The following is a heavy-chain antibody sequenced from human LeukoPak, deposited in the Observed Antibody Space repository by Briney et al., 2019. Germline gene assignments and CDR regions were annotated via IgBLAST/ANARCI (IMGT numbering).Heavy chain of an antibody. CDR1: GFTFNNEY. CDR2: IYADGRT. Sequence: PGGSLRLSCAASGFTFNNEYMYWVRQAPGRGLECVSLIYADGRTFYTDSVRGRFTISRANSRTTVDLPMNRLRAEDTAVYFCVRSVFSWGQGTRVTVSS. CDR3: VRSVFS. V-gene: IGHV3-66*01. J-gene: IGHJ5*02. D-gene: IGHD2-8*01.